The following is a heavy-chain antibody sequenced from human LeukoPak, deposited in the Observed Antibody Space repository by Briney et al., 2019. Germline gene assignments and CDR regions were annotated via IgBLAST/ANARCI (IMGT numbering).Heavy chain of an antibody. J-gene: IGHJ6*02. CDR3: ARDDYLDTAMVTDYYYGMDV. D-gene: IGHD5-18*01. Sequence: ASVKVSCKASGGTFSSYAISWVRQAPGQGLEWMGGIIPIFGTANYAQKFQGRVTITADESTSTAYMELSSLRSEDTAVYYCARDDYLDTAMVTDYYYGMDVWGQGTTVTVSS. CDR1: GGTFSSYA. CDR2: IIPIFGTA. V-gene: IGHV1-69*13.